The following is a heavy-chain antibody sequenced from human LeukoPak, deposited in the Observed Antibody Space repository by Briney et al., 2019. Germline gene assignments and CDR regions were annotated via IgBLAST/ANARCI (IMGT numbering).Heavy chain of an antibody. Sequence: GGSLRLSCVASGFTFSDHYMDWVRQAPGKGLEWVGRTRNKANSHSTEYAASVKGRFTISRDDSRNSLYLQMNSLKTEDTAVYYCARGDFSPSSWYAGAYWGQGTLVTVSS. V-gene: IGHV3-72*01. CDR2: TRNKANSHST. CDR3: ARGDFSPSSWYAGAY. CDR1: GFTFSDHY. D-gene: IGHD6-19*01. J-gene: IGHJ4*02.